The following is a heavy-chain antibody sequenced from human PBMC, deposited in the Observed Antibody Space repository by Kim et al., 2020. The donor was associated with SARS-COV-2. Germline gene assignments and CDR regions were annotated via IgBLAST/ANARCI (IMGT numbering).Heavy chain of an antibody. D-gene: IGHD1-1*01. CDR1: GFTFSGSA. V-gene: IGHV3-73*01. Sequence: GGSLRLSCAASGFTFSGSAIHWVRQASGKGLAWVGRIRSKANSYATTYAASVRGRFSISRDDSKNTAYLQMNNLKTEDTAVYYCTSVPATTSAFCDAFDIWGRGTKFTVSS. CDR3: TSVPATTSAFCDAFDI. CDR2: IRSKANSYAT. J-gene: IGHJ3*02.